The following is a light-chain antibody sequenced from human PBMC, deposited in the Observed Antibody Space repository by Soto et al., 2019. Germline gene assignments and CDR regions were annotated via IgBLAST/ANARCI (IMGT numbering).Light chain of an antibody. V-gene: IGKV3-20*01. Sequence: EIVLTQSPGTLSLSPGERATLSCRASQSVSSSSLAWYQQKPGQAPRLLIYGASSRATGIPDRFSGSGSGTDCTLTISILEPEDFAVYYCQQYGSSPLFTFGPGTKVDIK. J-gene: IGKJ3*01. CDR1: QSVSSSS. CDR3: QQYGSSPLFT. CDR2: GAS.